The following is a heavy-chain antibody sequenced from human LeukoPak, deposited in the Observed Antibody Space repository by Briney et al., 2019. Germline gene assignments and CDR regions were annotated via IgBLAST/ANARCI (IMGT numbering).Heavy chain of an antibody. CDR3: VRSGGYCGSTTCHVEYFDL. J-gene: IGHJ2*01. Sequence: PSETLSLTCTVSGGSISSYYWSWIRQPAGKGLEWIGRIYTSGSTNYNPSLKSRVTISVDTSKNQFSLKLSSVTAADTAVYYCVRSGGYCGSTTCHVEYFDLWGRGTLVTVSS. D-gene: IGHD2-2*01. CDR2: IYTSGST. V-gene: IGHV4-4*07. CDR1: GGSISSYY.